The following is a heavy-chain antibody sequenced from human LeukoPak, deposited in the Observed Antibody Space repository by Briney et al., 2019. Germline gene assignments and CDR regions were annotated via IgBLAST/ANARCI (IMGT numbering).Heavy chain of an antibody. CDR2: INPTGGST. CDR1: GYTFTSYY. V-gene: IGHV1-2*06. CDR3: ARGGSSGYYYSDY. Sequence: ASVKVSCKASGYTFTSYYMHWVRQAPGQGLEWMGLINPTGGSTGYAQKFQGRVTMTRDTSISTAYMELSRLRSDDTAVYYCARGGSSGYYYSDYWGQGTLVTVSS. D-gene: IGHD3-22*01. J-gene: IGHJ4*02.